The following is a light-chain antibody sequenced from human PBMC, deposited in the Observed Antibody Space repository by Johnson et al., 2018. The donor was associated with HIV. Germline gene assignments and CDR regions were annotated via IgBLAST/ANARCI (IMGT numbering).Light chain of an antibody. CDR3: GTWDSSLGAYV. CDR1: SSNIGNNY. V-gene: IGLV1-51*01. Sequence: QSVLTQPPSVSAAPGQKVTISCSGSSSNIGNNYVSWYQQLPGTAPKLLIYDNNKRPSGIPDRFSGSKSGTSATLGITGLKTGDEADYYCGTWDSSLGAYVFGTGTKVTVL. CDR2: DNN. J-gene: IGLJ1*01.